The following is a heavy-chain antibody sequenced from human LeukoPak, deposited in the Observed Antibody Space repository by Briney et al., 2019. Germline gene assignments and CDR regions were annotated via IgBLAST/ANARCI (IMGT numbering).Heavy chain of an antibody. CDR1: GFTFSSYS. Sequence: GGSLRLYCAASGFTFSSYSMNWVRQAPGKGLQWVSSISSSSSYIYYADSMKGRITISRDNAKNSLYLQMNSLRAEDTAVYYCARNYDSSGNFDYWGQGTLVTVSS. V-gene: IGHV3-21*01. CDR2: ISSSSSYI. D-gene: IGHD3-22*01. CDR3: ARNYDSSGNFDY. J-gene: IGHJ4*02.